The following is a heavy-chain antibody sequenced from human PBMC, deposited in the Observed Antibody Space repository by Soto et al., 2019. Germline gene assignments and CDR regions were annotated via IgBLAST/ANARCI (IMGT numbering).Heavy chain of an antibody. Sequence: QVQLQQWGAGLVRPSETLSLTCAVSGGSFSGYYWNWIRQPPGKGLEWIGEISHSGSTDYNPSIKSRITISVDTSKRQISLKLSSVTAADTGVYYCAGETSDYDILTGPTTFDIWGQGTMVTVSS. J-gene: IGHJ3*02. CDR1: GGSFSGYY. CDR2: ISHSGST. V-gene: IGHV4-34*02. CDR3: AGETSDYDILTGPTTFDI. D-gene: IGHD3-9*01.